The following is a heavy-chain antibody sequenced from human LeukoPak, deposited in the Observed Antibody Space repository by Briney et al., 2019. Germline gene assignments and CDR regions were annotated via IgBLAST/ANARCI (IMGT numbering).Heavy chain of an antibody. Sequence: SETLSLTCTVSGGSITTYYWSWIRQSAGKGLEWIGYIYYSGGTNYNPSLKSRVTLSIDASKNQFSLRLSSVTAADTAIYYCARDSPASWCDPGGQETVVSV. CDR2: IYYSGGT. CDR3: ARDSPASWCDP. J-gene: IGHJ5*02. V-gene: IGHV4-59*01. D-gene: IGHD2-15*01. CDR1: GGSITTYY.